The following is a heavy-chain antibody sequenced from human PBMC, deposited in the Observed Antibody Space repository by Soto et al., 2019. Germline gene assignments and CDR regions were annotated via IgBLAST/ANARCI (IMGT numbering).Heavy chain of an antibody. CDR1: GYTFTTYG. CDR3: AKDKRPTFYYNGMDV. CDR2: ISPYNDNT. J-gene: IGHJ6*02. Sequence: ASVKVSWKASGYTFTTYGVNWVRQAPGQGLEWMGWISPYNDNTNYARRFQGRVTLTTDTSANTAYMELRSLTFDDTAIYYCAKDKRPTFYYNGMDVWGQGTTVTVSS. V-gene: IGHV1-18*04.